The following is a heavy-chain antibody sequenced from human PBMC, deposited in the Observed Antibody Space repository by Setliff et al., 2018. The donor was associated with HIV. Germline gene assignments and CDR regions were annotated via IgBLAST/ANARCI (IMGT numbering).Heavy chain of an antibody. CDR3: ARHSPNVGVRGDAFDN. Sequence: SETLSLTCTVSGGSISSHYWIWIRQPPGKGLEWIGYIHYSGATNYNPSLKSRVTISLDTSRTQFSLRLSSVTAADTAVYYCARHSPNVGVRGDAFDNWGQGTVVTVSS. CDR2: IHYSGAT. V-gene: IGHV4-59*08. D-gene: IGHD2-8*01. CDR1: GGSISSHY. J-gene: IGHJ3*02.